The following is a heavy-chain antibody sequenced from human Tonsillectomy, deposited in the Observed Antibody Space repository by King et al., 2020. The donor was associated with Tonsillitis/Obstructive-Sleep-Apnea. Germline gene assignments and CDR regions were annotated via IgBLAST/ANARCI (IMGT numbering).Heavy chain of an antibody. J-gene: IGHJ4*02. D-gene: IGHD2-8*01. V-gene: IGHV4-34*01. Sequence: VQLQQWGAGLLKPSETLSLTCAVYGESFSGYYWSWIRQPPGKGLEWIGEINHSGSTNYNPSLKSRVTISVDTSNNKFSLKLSSVTAADTAVYYCARGIVLMVYATFDYWGQGTLVTVSS. CDR1: GESFSGYY. CDR3: ARGIVLMVYATFDY. CDR2: INHSGST.